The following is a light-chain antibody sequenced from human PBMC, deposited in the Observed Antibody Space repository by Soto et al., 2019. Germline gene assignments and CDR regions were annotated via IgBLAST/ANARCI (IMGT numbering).Light chain of an antibody. CDR3: CSFARGSTSYV. CDR1: SSDVGSSNL. CDR2: EGT. J-gene: IGLJ1*01. Sequence: QSALTQPASVSGCPGQSIAISCTGTSSDVGSSNLLSWYQHHPGKAPKLIIYEGTRRPSGVSGRFSGSMSGNTASLTISGLQAEDEAEYYCCSFARGSTSYVFGTGTKLTVL. V-gene: IGLV2-23*01.